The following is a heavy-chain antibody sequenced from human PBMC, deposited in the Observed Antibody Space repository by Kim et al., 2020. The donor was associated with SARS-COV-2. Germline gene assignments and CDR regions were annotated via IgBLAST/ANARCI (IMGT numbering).Heavy chain of an antibody. J-gene: IGHJ4*02. V-gene: IGHV3-48*02. D-gene: IGHD3-10*01. Sequence: GGSLRLSCAASGFTFSSYSMNWVRQAPGKGLEWVSYISSSSSTIYYADSVKGRFTISRDNAKNSLYLQMTSLGDEDTAVYYCARAARITMVRGGDWGQGTLVTVSS. CDR2: ISSSSSTI. CDR3: ARAARITMVRGGD. CDR1: GFTFSSYS.